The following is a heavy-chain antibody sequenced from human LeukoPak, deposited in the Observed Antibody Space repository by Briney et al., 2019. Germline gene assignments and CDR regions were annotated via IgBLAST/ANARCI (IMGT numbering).Heavy chain of an antibody. V-gene: IGHV1-18*01. CDR1: GYTFTSYG. CDR2: ISAYNGNT. CDR3: ARVQWLTPYPYYYYGMDV. D-gene: IGHD6-19*01. J-gene: IGHJ6*02. Sequence: ASVKVSCKASGYTFTSYGISWVRQAPGQGLEWMGWISAYNGNTNYAQKLQGRVTMTTDTSTSTAYMELRSLRSDDTAVYYCARVQWLTPYPYYYYGMDVWGQGTTVTVSS.